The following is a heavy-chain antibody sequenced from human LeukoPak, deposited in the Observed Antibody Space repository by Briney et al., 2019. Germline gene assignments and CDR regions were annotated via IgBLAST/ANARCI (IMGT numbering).Heavy chain of an antibody. J-gene: IGHJ5*02. CDR1: GGSVSSGSYY. V-gene: IGHV4-61*01. D-gene: IGHD6-13*01. Sequence: SETLSLTCTVFGGSVSSGSYYWSWIRQPPGKGLEWIGYIYYSGSTTYNPSLKSRVTISVDTSKNQFSLKLSSVTAADTAVYYCARKGSSSWYANWFDPWGQGTLVTVSS. CDR3: ARKGSSSWYANWFDP. CDR2: IYYSGST.